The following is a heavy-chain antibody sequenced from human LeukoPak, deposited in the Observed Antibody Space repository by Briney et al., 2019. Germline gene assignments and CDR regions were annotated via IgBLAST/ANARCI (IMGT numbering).Heavy chain of an antibody. CDR3: VGYCSTTGCADHGY. CDR1: GFTFSDYY. J-gene: IGHJ4*02. Sequence: GGSLRLSCAASGFTFSDYYISWIRQAPGKGLEWVSYISSSGSTIYYADSVKGRFTISRDNAKNSLYLQVNSLRVEDTAVYYCVGYCSTTGCADHGYWGQGTLVTVSS. D-gene: IGHD2-2*01. CDR2: ISSSGSTI. V-gene: IGHV3-11*01.